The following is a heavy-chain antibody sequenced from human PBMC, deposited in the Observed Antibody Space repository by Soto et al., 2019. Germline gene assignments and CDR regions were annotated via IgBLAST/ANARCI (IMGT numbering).Heavy chain of an antibody. CDR3: AKGGRQWLVTSDFNY. CDR2: VSHDGRNT. CDR1: GFTFSDYA. J-gene: IGHJ4*02. D-gene: IGHD6-19*01. V-gene: IGHV3-30*18. Sequence: VQLVESGGGVVQPGRSLRLSCAASGFTFSDYAMHWVRQAPGKGLEWLAVVSHDGRNTHYAVSVKGRFTISRDSSKDTVSLEMTSLRAEDTAVYYCAKGGRQWLVTSDFNYWGQGALVTVSS.